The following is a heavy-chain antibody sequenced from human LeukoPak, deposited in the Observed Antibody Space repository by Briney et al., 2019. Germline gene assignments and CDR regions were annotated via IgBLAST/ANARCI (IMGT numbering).Heavy chain of an antibody. CDR2: IWYDGSNK. J-gene: IGHJ4*02. D-gene: IGHD4-23*01. CDR3: AKADGYGGNSGFDY. CDR1: GFTFSSYG. V-gene: IGHV3-33*06. Sequence: PGGSLRLSCAASGFTFSSYGMHWVRQAPGKGLEWVAVIWYDGSNKYYADSMKGRFTISRDNSKNTLYLQMNSLRAEDTAVYYCAKADGYGGNSGFDYWGQGTLVTVSS.